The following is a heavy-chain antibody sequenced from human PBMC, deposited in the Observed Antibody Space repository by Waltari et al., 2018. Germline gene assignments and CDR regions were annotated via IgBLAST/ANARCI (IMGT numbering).Heavy chain of an antibody. Sequence: QLQLQESGPGLGKTSETLSLTCTVSGGSISTSSSYWGWIRQSPGKGLEWIGIIHYSGSTHYSPSLKSRVTMSVDTSKNQVSLKVNSVTAADTAVYYCARESGRDYYLDSWGQGTLVTVSS. V-gene: IGHV4-39*07. CDR3: ARESGRDYYLDS. CDR1: GGSISTSSSY. CDR2: IHYSGST. J-gene: IGHJ4*02. D-gene: IGHD3-10*01.